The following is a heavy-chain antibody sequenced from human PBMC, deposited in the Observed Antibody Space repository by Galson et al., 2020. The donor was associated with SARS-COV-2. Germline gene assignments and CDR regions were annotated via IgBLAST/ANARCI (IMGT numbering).Heavy chain of an antibody. V-gene: IGHV3-23*01. D-gene: IGHD3-3*01. Sequence: VSAINPTTSHIYYADSVRGRFTISRDNSKNTLYLQMDRLRAADTAVYYCVKDNNMSGYLRYDAFDIWGQGTMVTVSS. J-gene: IGHJ3*02. CDR3: VKDNNMSGYLRYDAFDI. CDR2: INPTTSHI.